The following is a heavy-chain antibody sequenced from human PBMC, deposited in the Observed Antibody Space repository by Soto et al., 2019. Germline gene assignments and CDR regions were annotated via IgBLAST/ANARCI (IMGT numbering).Heavy chain of an antibody. CDR1: GGSVSSGSYY. D-gene: IGHD1-7*01. Sequence: QVQLQESGPGLVKPSETLSLTCTVPGGSVSSGSYYWSWIRQPPGKGLEWIGYIYYSGSTNYNPSLKSRVTISVDTSKNQFSLKLSSVTAADTAVYYCAREETGTTLYWGQGTLVTVSS. CDR3: AREETGTTLY. CDR2: IYYSGST. V-gene: IGHV4-61*01. J-gene: IGHJ4*02.